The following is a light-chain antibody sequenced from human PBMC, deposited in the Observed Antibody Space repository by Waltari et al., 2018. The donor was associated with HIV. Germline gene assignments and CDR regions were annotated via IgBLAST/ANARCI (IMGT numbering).Light chain of an antibody. Sequence: DIVMTQSPDSLAVSLGERATINCKSSQSVLYTSNNKNYLAWYQQRPGQPPKLLLYWASTRESGVPDRFSGSGSGTNFTLTINNLQAEDVGVYYCQQYYATLLTFGGGTKVEIK. CDR1: QSVLYTSNNKNY. J-gene: IGKJ4*01. V-gene: IGKV4-1*01. CDR2: WAS. CDR3: QQYYATLLT.